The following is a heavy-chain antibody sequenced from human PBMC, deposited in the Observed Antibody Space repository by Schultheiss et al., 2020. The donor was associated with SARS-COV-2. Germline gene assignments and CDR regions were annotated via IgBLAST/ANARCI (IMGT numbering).Heavy chain of an antibody. J-gene: IGHJ3*02. CDR1: GGYY. CDR2: IYYSGST. Sequence: GSLRLSCTVSGGYYWSWIRQPPGKGLEWIGYIYYSGSTNYNPSLKSRVTISVDTSKNQFSLKLSSVTAADTAVYYCAREGSIDAFDIWGQGTMVTVSS. V-gene: IGHV4-59*01. CDR3: AREGSIDAFDI. D-gene: IGHD6-6*01.